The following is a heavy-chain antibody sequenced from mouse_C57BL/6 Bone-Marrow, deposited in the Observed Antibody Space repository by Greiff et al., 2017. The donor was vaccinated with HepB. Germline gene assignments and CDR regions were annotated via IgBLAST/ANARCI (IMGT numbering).Heavy chain of an antibody. CDR2: ISNGGGST. V-gene: IGHV5-12*01. J-gene: IGHJ2*01. CDR3: ARFPLPL. Sequence: EVKLVESGGGLVQPGGSLKLSCAASGFTFSDYYMYWVRQTPEKRLEWVAYISNGGGSTYYPDTVKGRFTISRDNAKNTLYLQMSRLKSEDTAMYYCARFPLPLWGQGTTLTVSS. CDR1: GFTFSDYY.